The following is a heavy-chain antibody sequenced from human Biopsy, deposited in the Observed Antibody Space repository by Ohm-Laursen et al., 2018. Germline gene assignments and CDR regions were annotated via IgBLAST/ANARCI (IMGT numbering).Heavy chain of an antibody. Sequence: LSPTCAASGFTVTSYDMNWVRQAPGKGLGWISYISETSSHINDADSVRGRFTVARDIAKNSLYLQLNSLRVEYTAVYYCARDSSRRAREGGMDVWGQGTTVTVSS. J-gene: IGHJ6*02. CDR3: ARDSSRRAREGGMDV. CDR1: GFTVTSYD. V-gene: IGHV3-21*01. D-gene: IGHD6-6*01. CDR2: ISETSSHI.